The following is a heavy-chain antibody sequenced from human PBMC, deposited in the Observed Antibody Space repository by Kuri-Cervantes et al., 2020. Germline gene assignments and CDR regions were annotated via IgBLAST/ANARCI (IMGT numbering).Heavy chain of an antibody. Sequence: GGSLRLSCAASGFTFDDYAMHWVRQAPGKGLEWVSGISWNSGSIGYADSVKGRFTISRDNGKNSVYLQMNSLTAEDTAVYYCAGDPGYQYSDHVEYYLDVWGEGTTVTVSS. CDR3: AGDPGYQYSDHVEYYLDV. V-gene: IGHV3-9*01. CDR1: GFTFDDYA. CDR2: ISWNSGSI. D-gene: IGHD4-17*01. J-gene: IGHJ6*03.